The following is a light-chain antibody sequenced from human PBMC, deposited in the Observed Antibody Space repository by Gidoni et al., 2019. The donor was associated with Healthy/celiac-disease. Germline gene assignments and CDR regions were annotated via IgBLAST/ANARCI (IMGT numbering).Light chain of an antibody. CDR3: QQYNNWPYT. Sequence: ELVLTQSPATLSVSPGERATLSCRASPSVSSNLAWYQQQPGQAPSLLIDVASTRAPSIPAWFGGSGSRTVFTLTSSILQSEYFAVYCYQQYNNWPYTFGQGTKLEIK. CDR2: VAS. CDR1: PSVSSN. V-gene: IGKV3-15*01. J-gene: IGKJ2*01.